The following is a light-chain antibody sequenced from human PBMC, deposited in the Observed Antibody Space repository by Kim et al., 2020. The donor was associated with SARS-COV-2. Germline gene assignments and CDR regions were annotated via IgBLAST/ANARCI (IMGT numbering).Light chain of an antibody. J-gene: IGLJ2*01. CDR1: SSDVVGYNY. CDR3: SSYAGSNNLV. V-gene: IGLV2-8*01. Sequence: GQSDTNSCSGTSSDVVGYNYGSWYQQHPGKAPKLMIYEVSKRPSGVPDRFSGSKSGNTASLTVSGLQAEDEADYYCSSYAGSNNLVFGGGTQLTVL. CDR2: EVS.